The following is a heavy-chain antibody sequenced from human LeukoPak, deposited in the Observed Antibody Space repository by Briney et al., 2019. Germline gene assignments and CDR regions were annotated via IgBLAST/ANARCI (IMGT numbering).Heavy chain of an antibody. D-gene: IGHD3-3*01. CDR1: GFTFSSYS. CDR2: ISSSSSYI. CDR3: ARDKGDYDFWSGYNWFDP. J-gene: IGHJ5*02. Sequence: PGGSLRLSCAASGFTFSSYSMNWVRQAPGKGLEWVSSISSSSSYIYYADSVKGRFTISRDNAKNSLYLQMNSLRAEDTAVYYCARDKGDYDFWSGYNWFDPWGQGTLVTVSS. V-gene: IGHV3-21*01.